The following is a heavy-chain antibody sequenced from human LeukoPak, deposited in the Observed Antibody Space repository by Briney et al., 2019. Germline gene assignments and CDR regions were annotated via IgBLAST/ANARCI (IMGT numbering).Heavy chain of an antibody. V-gene: IGHV4-34*01. J-gene: IGHJ4*02. CDR1: GGSFSGYY. Sequence: SETLSLTCAVYGGSFSGYYWSWIRQPPGKGLEWIAEINHSGSTNYNPSLKSRVTISVDTSKNQFSLKLSSVTAADTAVYYCARANDYNDYYFDYWGQGTLVTVSS. CDR3: ARANDYNDYYFDY. CDR2: INHSGST. D-gene: IGHD4-17*01.